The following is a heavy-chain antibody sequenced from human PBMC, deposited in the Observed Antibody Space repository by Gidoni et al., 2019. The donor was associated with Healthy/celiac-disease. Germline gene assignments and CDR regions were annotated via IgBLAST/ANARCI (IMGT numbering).Heavy chain of an antibody. CDR3: ARGSRTSSSWGNWFDP. CDR1: GWSFRGYY. J-gene: IGHJ5*02. Sequence: QVQLQQWGAGLLKPSETLSLTCAVYGWSFRGYYWSWIRQPPGKGLEWIGEINHSGSTNYNPSLKSRVTISVDTSKNQFSLKLSSVTAADTAVYYCARGSRTSSSWGNWFDPWGQGTLVTVSS. D-gene: IGHD6-6*01. CDR2: INHSGST. V-gene: IGHV4-34*01.